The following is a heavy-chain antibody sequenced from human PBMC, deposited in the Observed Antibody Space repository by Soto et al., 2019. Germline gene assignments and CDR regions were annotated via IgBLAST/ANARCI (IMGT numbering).Heavy chain of an antibody. V-gene: IGHV3-30*18. J-gene: IGHJ4*02. D-gene: IGHD6-13*01. CDR2: ISYDGSNK. CDR3: AKSRSWNEFDY. Sequence: GGSLRLSCAASGFTFSSYGMHWVRQAPGKGLEWVAVISYDGSNKYYADTVKGRFTISRDNSKNTLYLQMNSLRAEDTAVYYCAKSRSWNEFDYWGQGTLVTVSS. CDR1: GFTFSSYG.